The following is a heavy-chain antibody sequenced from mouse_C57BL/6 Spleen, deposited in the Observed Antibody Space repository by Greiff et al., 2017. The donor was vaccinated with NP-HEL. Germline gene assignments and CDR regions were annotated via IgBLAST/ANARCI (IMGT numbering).Heavy chain of an antibody. V-gene: IGHV1-78*01. CDR3: ARNYYSNPYYAMDY. Sequence: LEESDAELVKPGASVKISCKVSGYTFTDHTIHWMKQRPEQGLEWIGYICPRDGSTKYNEKFKGKATLTADKSSSTAYMQLNSLTSEDSAVYFCARNYYSNPYYAMDYWGQGTSVTVSS. CDR2: ICPRDGST. CDR1: GYTFTDHT. D-gene: IGHD2-5*01. J-gene: IGHJ4*01.